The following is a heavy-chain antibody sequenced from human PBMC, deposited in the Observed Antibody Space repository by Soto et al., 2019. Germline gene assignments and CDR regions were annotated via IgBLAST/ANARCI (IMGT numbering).Heavy chain of an antibody. D-gene: IGHD4-17*01. V-gene: IGHV1-18*01. CDR1: GYTFTSYG. CDR3: ARDVGYGDPYYFDY. Sequence: GASVKVSCKASGYTFTSYGISWVRQAPGQGLEWKGWISGYNGNTNYAQKFQGRVTMTTDTSTSTAYMELRSLRSDDTAVYYCARDVGYGDPYYFDYWGQGTLVTVSS. CDR2: ISGYNGNT. J-gene: IGHJ4*02.